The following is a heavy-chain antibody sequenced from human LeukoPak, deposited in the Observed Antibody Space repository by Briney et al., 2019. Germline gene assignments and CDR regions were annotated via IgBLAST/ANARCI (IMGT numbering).Heavy chain of an antibody. CDR2: IRNKASSYTT. V-gene: IGHV3-72*01. D-gene: IGHD1-26*01. CDR3: ARDSGSYYIDY. CDR1: GFTFSDHY. Sequence: GGSLRLSCAASGFTFSDHYMDWVRQAPGKGLEWAGRIRNKASSYTTAYAASVKGRFTLSRDDSKNSLYLQMNSLKTEDTAVYYCARDSGSYYIDYWGQGTLVTVSS. J-gene: IGHJ4*02.